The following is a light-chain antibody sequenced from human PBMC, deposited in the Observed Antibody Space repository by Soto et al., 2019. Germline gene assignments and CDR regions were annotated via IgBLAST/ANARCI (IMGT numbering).Light chain of an antibody. CDR2: AAS. CDR1: QGISNY. Sequence: DIQMNPSAASVSASIQDKVTITCLASQGISNYLAWYQQKPGKVPKLLIYAASTLQSGVPSRFSGSGSGTDFTLTISSLQPEDVATYYCQKFDSAPLPFGGGSKV. CDR3: QKFDSAPLP. J-gene: IGKJ4*01. V-gene: IGKV1-27*01.